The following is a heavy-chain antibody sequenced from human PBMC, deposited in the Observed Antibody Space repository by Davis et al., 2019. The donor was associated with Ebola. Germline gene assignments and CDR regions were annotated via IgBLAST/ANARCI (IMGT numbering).Heavy chain of an antibody. CDR2: IWYDGSNK. J-gene: IGHJ6*02. CDR1: GFTFSSYG. CDR3: SREARWKAAAGYYYDYYGMDV. V-gene: IGHV3-33*01. D-gene: IGHD6-13*01. Sequence: GGSLRLSCAASGFTFSSYGMHWVRQAPGKGLEWVAVIWYDGSNKYYADSVKGRFTISRDNSKNTLYLQMISLRAEDTAVYYCSREARWKAAAGYYYDYYGMDVWGQGTTVTVSS.